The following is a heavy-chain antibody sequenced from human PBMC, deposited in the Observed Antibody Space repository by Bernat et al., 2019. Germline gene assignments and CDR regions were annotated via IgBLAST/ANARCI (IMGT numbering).Heavy chain of an antibody. CDR1: GFTFSTYW. Sequence: EVQLVESGGDLVQPGGSLRLSCAVSGFTFSTYWMHWVRQAPGKGLVWVSRVNGDGSSAAYAASVKGRFTISRDNAKNTLFLQMDSLRAEDTAVYYCARSLGGPYQFDHWGQGTLVTVS. CDR2: VNGDGSSA. J-gene: IGHJ4*02. CDR3: ARSLGGPYQFDH. V-gene: IGHV3-74*01. D-gene: IGHD2-2*01.